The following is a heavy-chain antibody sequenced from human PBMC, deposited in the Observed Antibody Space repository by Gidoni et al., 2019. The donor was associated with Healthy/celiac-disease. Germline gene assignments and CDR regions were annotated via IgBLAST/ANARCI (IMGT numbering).Heavy chain of an antibody. CDR2: ISYDGSNK. V-gene: IGHV3-30*04. J-gene: IGHJ2*01. CDR3: ARTFWSGYYRYWYFDL. CDR1: GFTFSSYA. D-gene: IGHD3-3*01. Sequence: QVQLVESGGGVVQPGRSLRLSCAASGFTFSSYAMHWVRQAPGKGLEWVAVISYDGSNKYYADSVKGRFTISRDNSKNTLYLQMNSLRAEDTAVYYCARTFWSGYYRYWYFDLWGRGTLVTVSS.